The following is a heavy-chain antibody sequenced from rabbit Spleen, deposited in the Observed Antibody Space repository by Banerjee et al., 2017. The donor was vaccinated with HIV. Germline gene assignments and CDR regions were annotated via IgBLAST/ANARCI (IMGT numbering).Heavy chain of an antibody. CDR1: GFSFSSSSY. J-gene: IGHJ6*01. V-gene: IGHV1S45*01. D-gene: IGHD1-1*01. CDR3: ARDTSSSFSSYGMDL. CDR2: IDSGSSGFT. Sequence: QEQLEESGGDLVKPEGSLTLTCTASGFSFSSSSYMCWVRQAPGKGLEWIACIDSGSSGFTYFATWAIGRFTCSKPSSTTVTLQMTRLTAADTATYFCARDTSSSFSSYGMDLWGPGTLVTVS.